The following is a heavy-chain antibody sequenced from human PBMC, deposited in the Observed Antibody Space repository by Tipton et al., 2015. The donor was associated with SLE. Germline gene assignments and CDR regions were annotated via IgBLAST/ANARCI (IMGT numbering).Heavy chain of an antibody. CDR1: GGSISSSSYY. D-gene: IGHD6-13*01. CDR3: ARGRYSSSWYWFDP. CDR2: IYYSGST. Sequence: TLSLTCTVSGGSISSSSYYWGWIRQPPGKGLEWIGSIYYSGSTYYNPSLKSRVTISVDTSKNQFSLKLSSVTAADTAVYYCARGRYSSSWYWFDPWGQGTLVTVSS. V-gene: IGHV4-39*07. J-gene: IGHJ5*02.